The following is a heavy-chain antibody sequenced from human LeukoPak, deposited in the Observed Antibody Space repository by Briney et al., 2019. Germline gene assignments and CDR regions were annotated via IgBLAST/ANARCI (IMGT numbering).Heavy chain of an antibody. V-gene: IGHV3-21*01. CDR3: AKDDRRYNWFDP. Sequence: GGSLRLSCAASGFTFSSYSMNWVRQAPGKGLEWVSSISSSSSYIYYADSVKGRFTISRDNAKNSLYLQMNSLRAEDTAVYYCAKDDRRYNWFDPWGQGSLVTVSS. CDR2: ISSSSSYI. D-gene: IGHD1-14*01. CDR1: GFTFSSYS. J-gene: IGHJ5*02.